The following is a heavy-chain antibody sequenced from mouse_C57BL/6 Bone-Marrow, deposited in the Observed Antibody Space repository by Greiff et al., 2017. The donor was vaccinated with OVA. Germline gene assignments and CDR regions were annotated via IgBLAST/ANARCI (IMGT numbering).Heavy chain of an antibody. CDR2: IDPENGDT. CDR1: GFNIKDDY. CDR3: TTITTVVATDFYY. J-gene: IGHJ2*01. V-gene: IGHV14-4*01. Sequence: EVQLQQSGAELVRPGASVKLSCTASGFNIKDDYMHWVKQRPEQGLEWIGWIDPENGDTEYASKFQGKATITADTSSNTAYLQLSSLTSEDTAVYYCTTITTVVATDFYYEGRGTTLTVSS. D-gene: IGHD1-1*01.